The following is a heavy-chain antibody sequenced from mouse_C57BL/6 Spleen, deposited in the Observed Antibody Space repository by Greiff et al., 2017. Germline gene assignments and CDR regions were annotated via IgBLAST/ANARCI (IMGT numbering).Heavy chain of an antibody. J-gene: IGHJ1*03. CDR2: IYPSDSET. CDR1: GYTFTSYW. V-gene: IGHV1-61*01. Sequence: QVQLKQPGAELVRPGSSVKLSCKASGYTFTSYWMDWVKQRPGQGLEWIGNIYPSDSETHYNQKFKDKATLTVDKSSSTAYMQLSSLTSEDSAVYYCARGDYSTSYWYFDVWGTGTTVTVSS. D-gene: IGHD2-5*01. CDR3: ARGDYSTSYWYFDV.